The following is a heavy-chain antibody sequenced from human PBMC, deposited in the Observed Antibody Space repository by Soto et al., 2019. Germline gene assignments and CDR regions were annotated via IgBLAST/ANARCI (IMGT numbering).Heavy chain of an antibody. V-gene: IGHV4-61*01. Sequence: QGQLQESGPGLVKPSETLSLTCTVSGGSVSSGSYYWSWIRQPPGKGLEWIGYIYYIGSTNYYPSLKSRLTISVDKAQPPLSPNLSSVTAAGTAVYYCARLRYGGPRRQLKHFAYWGQGTLVTVSS. CDR3: ARLRYGGPRRQLKHFAY. CDR1: GGSVSSGSYY. J-gene: IGHJ4*02. D-gene: IGHD4-17*01. CDR2: IYYIGST.